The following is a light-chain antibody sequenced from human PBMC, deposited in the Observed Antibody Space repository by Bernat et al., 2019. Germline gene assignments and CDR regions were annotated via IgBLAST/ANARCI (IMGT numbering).Light chain of an antibody. CDR3: QACDSSAGV. J-gene: IGLJ2*01. CDR2: RGN. V-gene: IGLV3-1*01. Sequence: SSELTQPPSVSVSPGQIARITCSGEKLGNKFTCWYQQKSGQSPVVLIYRGNIRPSGISERFSASHSGNTATLTITGPQPTDEADYYCQACDSSAGVFGGVTNLTVL. CDR1: KLGNKF.